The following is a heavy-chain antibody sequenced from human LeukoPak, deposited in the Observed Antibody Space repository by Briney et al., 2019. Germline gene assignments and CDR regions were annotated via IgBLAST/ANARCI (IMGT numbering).Heavy chain of an antibody. CDR2: ISAYNGNT. J-gene: IGHJ4*02. D-gene: IGHD3-10*01. CDR3: ARDYGPTHYYGSGTLLSPDY. Sequence: ASVKVSCKASGYTFTSYGISWVRQAPGQGLEWMGWISAYNGNTNYAQKLQGRVTMTTDTSTSTAYMELRGLRSDDTAVYYCARDYGPTHYYGSGTLLSPDYWGQGTLVTVSS. V-gene: IGHV1-18*01. CDR1: GYTFTSYG.